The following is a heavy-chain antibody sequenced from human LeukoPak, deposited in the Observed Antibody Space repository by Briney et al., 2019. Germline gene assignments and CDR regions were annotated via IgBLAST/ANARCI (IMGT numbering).Heavy chain of an antibody. CDR2: IKQAGSEK. CDR3: ARGYYYESSGYYGC. D-gene: IGHD3-22*01. J-gene: IGHJ4*02. V-gene: IGHV3-7*04. Sequence: PGGSLRLSCAASGFTFSSYWMSWVRQAPGKGLEWVANIKQAGSEKYYVDSLKGRFTISRDNAQNSLYLQMNSLRAEDTAVYYCARGYYYESSGYYGCWGQGTLVTVSS. CDR1: GFTFSSYW.